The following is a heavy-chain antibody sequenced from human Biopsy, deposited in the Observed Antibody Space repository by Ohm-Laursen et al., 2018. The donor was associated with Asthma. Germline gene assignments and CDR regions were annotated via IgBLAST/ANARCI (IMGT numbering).Heavy chain of an antibody. CDR2: INPVSGST. D-gene: IGHD2-21*01. J-gene: IGHJ4*02. V-gene: IGHV1-2*06. Sequence: SSVKVSCKASGYTFTDYYVMWLRQAPGQGLEWMGRINPVSGSTNFAQKFQGRLTMTRDRSIGTACMELRRLTSADTATYYCARSFVLGIPDYWGQGTLVTVSS. CDR1: GYTFTDYY. CDR3: ARSFVLGIPDY.